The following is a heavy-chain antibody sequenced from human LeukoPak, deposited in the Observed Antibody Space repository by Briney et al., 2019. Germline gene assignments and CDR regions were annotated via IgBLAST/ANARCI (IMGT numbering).Heavy chain of an antibody. CDR2: IRNDDK. J-gene: IGHJ4*02. D-gene: IGHD6-13*01. V-gene: IGHV3-30*02. CDR3: AKGQQLLDY. Sequence: GGSLRLSCAASGFIISSSDMHWVRQAPGKGLEWVAFIRNDDKYYADSVKGRFTISRDNSKNTLYLQMNSLRPEDAAVYYCAKGQQLLDYWGQGTLVTVSS. CDR1: GFIISSSD.